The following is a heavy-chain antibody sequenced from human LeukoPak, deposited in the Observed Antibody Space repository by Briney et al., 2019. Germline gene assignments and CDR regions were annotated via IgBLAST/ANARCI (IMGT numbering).Heavy chain of an antibody. V-gene: IGHV3-74*01. CDR2: IISDETNA. J-gene: IGHJ3*02. D-gene: IGHD1-14*01. CDR1: GFTFSSYW. CDR3: ATGAFSAFEI. Sequence: PGGSLRLSCAASGFTFSSYWMHWVRQAPGKGLEWVSQIISDETNARYADSVEGRFTISRDNAKNTVYLQMNSLRAEDTAVYYCATGAFSAFEIWGQGTAVTVSS.